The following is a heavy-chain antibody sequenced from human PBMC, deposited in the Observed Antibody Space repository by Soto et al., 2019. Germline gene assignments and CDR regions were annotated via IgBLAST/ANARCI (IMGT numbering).Heavy chain of an antibody. CDR3: ARSQGSSTSLEIYYYYYYGMDV. V-gene: IGHV1-69*01. Sequence: QVQLVQSGAEVKKPGSSVKVSCKASGGTFSSYAISWVRQAPGQGLEWMGGIIPISGTANYAQKFQGRATITAAESTSTAYMGLSSLRSEDTAVYYCARSQGSSTSLEIYYYYYYGMDVWGQGTTVTVSS. D-gene: IGHD2-2*01. J-gene: IGHJ6*02. CDR1: GGTFSSYA. CDR2: IIPISGTA.